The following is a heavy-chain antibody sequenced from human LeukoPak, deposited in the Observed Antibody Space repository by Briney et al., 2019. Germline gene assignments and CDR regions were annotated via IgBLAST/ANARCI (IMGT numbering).Heavy chain of an antibody. CDR1: GGSISSSSYY. CDR2: IYYSGST. V-gene: IGHV4-39*07. J-gene: IGHJ4*02. Sequence: ASETLSLTCTVSGGSISSSSYYWGWIRQPPGKGLEWIGSIYYSGSTYYNPSLKSRVTISVDTSKNQFSLKLSSVTAADTAVYYCARRKVYDSSGEIDYWGQGTLVTVSS. CDR3: ARRKVYDSSGEIDY. D-gene: IGHD3-22*01.